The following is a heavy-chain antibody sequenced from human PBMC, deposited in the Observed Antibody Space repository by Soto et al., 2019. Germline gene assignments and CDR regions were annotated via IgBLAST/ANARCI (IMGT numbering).Heavy chain of an antibody. CDR3: ARADRTLVTSYSLDV. CDR2: INHSGTI. Sequence: PSETLSLTCAVYGGSFIGYYWTWIRQPPGKGLEWIGEINHSGTINFNPSLKSRLTISLDTSKKHFSLKLSSVTDADTAAYYCARADRTLVTSYSLDVWGQGTTVTV. D-gene: IGHD2-21*02. V-gene: IGHV4-34*01. CDR1: GGSFIGYY. J-gene: IGHJ6*02.